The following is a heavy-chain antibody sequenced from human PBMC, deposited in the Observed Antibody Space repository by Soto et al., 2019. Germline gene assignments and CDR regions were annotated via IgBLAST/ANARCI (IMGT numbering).Heavy chain of an antibody. D-gene: IGHD3-22*01. CDR1: GYNFTNHG. CDR2: VSAYNGDT. V-gene: IGHV1-18*01. CDR3: ARDPSNRSCYYQFFDF. J-gene: IGHJ4*02. Sequence: QVLLVQSGTEVKKPGASVKVSCKASGYNFTNHGISWVRQAPGQGLEWVGWVSAYNGDTKYAQNLQDRVSMTTVTSTTTVYMELRRLRSDDTAVYYCARDPSNRSCYYQFFDFWGEGTLVTVSS.